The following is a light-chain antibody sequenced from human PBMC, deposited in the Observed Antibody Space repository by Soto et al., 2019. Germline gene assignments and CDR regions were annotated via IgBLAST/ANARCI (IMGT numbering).Light chain of an antibody. CDR1: QYINTR. Sequence: EIVLTQSPATLSSFPGGRVTRSCRSSQYINTRLAWYQHRPGQAPRLLIYQTSIRAAGIPARFSASGSGTDFTLTISDVQPEDFALYYCHQRQSWPRTFGQGTKVDIK. J-gene: IGKJ1*01. CDR2: QTS. CDR3: HQRQSWPRT. V-gene: IGKV3-11*01.